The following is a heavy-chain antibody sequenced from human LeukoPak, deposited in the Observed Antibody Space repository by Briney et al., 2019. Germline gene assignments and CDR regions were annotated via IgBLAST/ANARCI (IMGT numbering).Heavy chain of an antibody. CDR3: AIQIMDPGCY. D-gene: IGHD3-16*01. V-gene: IGHV3-30*01. CDR1: GFTFSSYA. CDR2: ISYDGSNK. J-gene: IGHJ4*02. Sequence: GRSLRLSCAASGFTFSSYAMHWVRQAPGKGLEWVAVISYDGSNKYYADSVKGRFTISRDNSKNTLYLQMNSLRAEDTAVYYCAIQIMDPGCYWGQGTLVTVSS.